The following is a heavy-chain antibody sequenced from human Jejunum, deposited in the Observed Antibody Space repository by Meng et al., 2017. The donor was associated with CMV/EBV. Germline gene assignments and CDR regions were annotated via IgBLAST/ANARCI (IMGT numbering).Heavy chain of an antibody. V-gene: IGHV3-7*01. J-gene: IGHJ4*02. D-gene: IGHD3-10*01. CDR3: ARNARGSGY. CDR2: IKQDGSEK. CDR1: EFTISTYW. Sequence: SCAASEFTISTYWMTWVRQAPGRGLEWVANIKQDGSEKYYVDSVKDRFTISRDNAKNSLFLQMNSLRAEDTAMYYCARNARGSGYWGQGTLVTVSS.